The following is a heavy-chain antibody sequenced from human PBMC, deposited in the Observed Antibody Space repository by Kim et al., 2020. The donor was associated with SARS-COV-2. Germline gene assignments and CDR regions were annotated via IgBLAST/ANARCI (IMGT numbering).Heavy chain of an antibody. V-gene: IGHV4-39*01. CDR2: IYYSGST. J-gene: IGHJ4*02. CDR1: GGSISSSSYY. Sequence: SETLSLTCTVSGGSISSSSYYWGWIRQPPGKGLEWIGRIYYSGSTYYNPSLKSRVTISVDTSKNQFSLKLSSVTAADTAVYYCARLTSGSYYGGAFFDYWGQGTLVTVSS. D-gene: IGHD1-26*01. CDR3: ARLTSGSYYGGAFFDY.